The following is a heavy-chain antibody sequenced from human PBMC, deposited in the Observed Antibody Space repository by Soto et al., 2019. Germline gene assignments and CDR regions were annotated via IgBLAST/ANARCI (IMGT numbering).Heavy chain of an antibody. J-gene: IGHJ4*02. CDR1: GYTFTTYG. Sequence: VKVSCKASGYTFTTYGISWVRQAPGQGLEWMGWVSAYNGNTNYTQKFQGRVTMTTDTSTTTAYMELRSLTSDDTAVYFCVSSYTQQYYDSSAYDWAYWGQGTLVTVSS. CDR3: VSSYTQQYYDSSAYDWAY. CDR2: VSAYNGNT. D-gene: IGHD3-22*01. V-gene: IGHV1-18*04.